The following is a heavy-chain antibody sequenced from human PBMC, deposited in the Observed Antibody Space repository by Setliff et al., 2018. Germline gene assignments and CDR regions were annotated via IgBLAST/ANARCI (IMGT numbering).Heavy chain of an antibody. CDR1: GYTFTGYY. CDR3: ARGRIHDSSDYIGNWFDP. J-gene: IGHJ5*02. V-gene: IGHV1-2*02. D-gene: IGHD3-22*01. Sequence: ASVKVSCKASGYTFTGYYIHWVRQAPGEGLEWMGCINVNSGETNYAQKFQGRVIVTRDTSSSTAYMELRSLRPDDTAVYFCARGRIHDSSDYIGNWFDPWGQGTLVTVSS. CDR2: INVNSGET.